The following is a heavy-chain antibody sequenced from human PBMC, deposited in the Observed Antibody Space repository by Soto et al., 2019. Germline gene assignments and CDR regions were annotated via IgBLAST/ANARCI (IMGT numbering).Heavy chain of an antibody. CDR1: GFTFTSYA. CDR2: ISGSGDTT. CDR3: AKELPSAFFDY. J-gene: IGHJ4*02. Sequence: GGSLRLSCAASGFTFTSYAMTWVRQAPGRGLEWVSGISGSGDTTYYADSVKGRFSISRDKSQNTLYLQMSSLRAEDTAVYFCAKELPSAFFDYWGQGTLVTVSS. D-gene: IGHD2-2*01. V-gene: IGHV3-23*01.